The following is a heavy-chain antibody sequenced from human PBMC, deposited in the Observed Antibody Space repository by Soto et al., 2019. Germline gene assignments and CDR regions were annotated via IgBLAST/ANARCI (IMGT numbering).Heavy chain of an antibody. CDR3: AAELYSGGSCCSFHV. V-gene: IGHV1-58*01. J-gene: IGHJ3*01. D-gene: IGHD2-15*01. CDR1: GFTFSNSA. Sequence: QMQVVQSGPEVKTPGTSVKVSCKTSGFTFSNSAVQWVRQARGQPLEWIGWIIVGSGRTNYAQNVQERITITRDMSTSTAYLELSRLRSEDTATYYCAAELYSGGSCCSFHVWGQGTVVTVSS. CDR2: IIVGSGRT.